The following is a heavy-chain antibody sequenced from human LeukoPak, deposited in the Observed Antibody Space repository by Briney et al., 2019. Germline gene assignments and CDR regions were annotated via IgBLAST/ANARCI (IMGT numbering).Heavy chain of an antibody. CDR3: AKGLAVAGTADY. CDR1: GFTFSSYG. J-gene: IGHJ4*02. D-gene: IGHD6-19*01. CDR2: ISYDGSNK. V-gene: IGHV3-30*18. Sequence: PGGSLRLSCAASGFTFSSYGMHWVRQAPGKGLEWVAVISYDGSNKYYADSVKGRFTISRDNSKNTLYLQMNSLRAEDTAVYYCAKGLAVAGTADYWGQGTLVTVSS.